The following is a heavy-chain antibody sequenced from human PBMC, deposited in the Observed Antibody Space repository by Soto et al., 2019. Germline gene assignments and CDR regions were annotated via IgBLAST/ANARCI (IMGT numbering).Heavy chain of an antibody. Sequence: AGGSLILSCAASGFTVSSNYMSWVRQAPGKGLEWVSVIYSGGTTYYADSVEGRFTISRDNAKNTLFLQMNSLRAEDTAVYYCASLDFWSASYGYWGQGTLVTVSS. CDR3: ASLDFWSASYGY. V-gene: IGHV3-66*01. J-gene: IGHJ4*02. CDR1: GFTVSSNY. D-gene: IGHD3-3*01. CDR2: IYSGGTT.